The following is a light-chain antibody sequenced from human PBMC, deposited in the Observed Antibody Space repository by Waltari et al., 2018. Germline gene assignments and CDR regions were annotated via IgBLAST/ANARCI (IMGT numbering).Light chain of an antibody. CDR1: SSDVGGYNY. Sequence: QSALTQPPSASGSPGQSVTISCTGTSSDVGGYNYVSWYQQHPGKAPNLLLYEVTRRPSGAPYCSCGSKSGNTASLTVSGLQADDEADYYCSSYAGSSTFYVVGTGTEVTVL. CDR3: SSYAGSSTFYV. CDR2: EVT. V-gene: IGLV2-8*01. J-gene: IGLJ1*01.